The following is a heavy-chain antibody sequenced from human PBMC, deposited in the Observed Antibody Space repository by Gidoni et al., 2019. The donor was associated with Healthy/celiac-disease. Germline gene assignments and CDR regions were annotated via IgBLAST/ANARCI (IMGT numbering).Heavy chain of an antibody. Sequence: GSLRLSCAASGFTFSSYAMSWVRQAPGKGLEWVSAISGSGGSTYYADSVKGRFTISRDNSKNTLYLQMNSLRAEDTAVYYCAKTYSLYYYYYMDVWGKGTTVTVSS. CDR2: ISGSGGST. V-gene: IGHV3-23*01. CDR1: GFTFSSYA. J-gene: IGHJ6*03. CDR3: AKTYSLYYYYYMDV. D-gene: IGHD5-18*01.